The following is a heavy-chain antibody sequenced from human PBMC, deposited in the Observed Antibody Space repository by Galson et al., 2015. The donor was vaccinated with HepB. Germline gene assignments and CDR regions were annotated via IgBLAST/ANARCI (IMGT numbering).Heavy chain of an antibody. CDR1: GFTFSTYT. CDR2: TSSSSSYM. J-gene: IGHJ4*02. V-gene: IGHV3-21*01. D-gene: IGHD2-21*02. CDR3: ARDRSRLLAFCAGDWDY. Sequence: SLRLSCAASGFTFSTYTMNWVRQAPGKGLEWVSSTSSSSSYMYYADSVKGRFTVSRDNAKNSLYLQMNSLRAEDTAVYYCARDRSRLLAFCAGDWDYWGQGTLVTVSS.